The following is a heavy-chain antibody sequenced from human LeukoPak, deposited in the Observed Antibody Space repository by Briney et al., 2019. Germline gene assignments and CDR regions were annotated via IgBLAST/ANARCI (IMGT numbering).Heavy chain of an antibody. V-gene: IGHV3-74*03. CDR2: INLDGSTT. Sequence: GGSLRLSCAASGSTFNNYWMHWVRQAPGKGLVWVSRINLDGSTTTYADSVKGRFLVSRDNAKNTLYLEMNSLRAEDTAVYYRASGEIGRWFDPWGQGTLVTVSS. D-gene: IGHD2/OR15-2a*01. CDR3: ASGEIGRWFDP. J-gene: IGHJ5*02. CDR1: GSTFNNYW.